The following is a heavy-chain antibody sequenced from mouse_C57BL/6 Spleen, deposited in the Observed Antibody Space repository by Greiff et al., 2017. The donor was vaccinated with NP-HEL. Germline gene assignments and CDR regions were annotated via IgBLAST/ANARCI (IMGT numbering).Heavy chain of an antibody. V-gene: IGHV14-4*01. Sequence: VQLKQSGAELVRPGDSVKLSCTASGFNIKDDYMHWVKQRPEQGLEWIGWIDPGNGDTEYASKIQGKATITADTSSNTAYLQLSSLTSEDTAVYYCTTFPGGFAYWGQGTLVTVSA. CDR3: TTFPGGFAY. J-gene: IGHJ3*01. CDR2: IDPGNGDT. CDR1: GFNIKDDY.